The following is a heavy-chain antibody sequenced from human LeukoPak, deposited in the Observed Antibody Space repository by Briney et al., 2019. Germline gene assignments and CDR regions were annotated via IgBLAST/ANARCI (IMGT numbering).Heavy chain of an antibody. CDR3: ARDRGYYAPRTGGAFDI. Sequence: GGSLRLSCAASGFTFSSYAMHWVRQAPGKGLEWVAVISYDGSNKYYADSVKGRFTISRDNSKNTLYLQMNSLRAEDTAVYYCARDRGYYAPRTGGAFDIWGQGTMVTVSS. V-gene: IGHV3-30*04. D-gene: IGHD3-10*01. J-gene: IGHJ3*02. CDR2: ISYDGSNK. CDR1: GFTFSSYA.